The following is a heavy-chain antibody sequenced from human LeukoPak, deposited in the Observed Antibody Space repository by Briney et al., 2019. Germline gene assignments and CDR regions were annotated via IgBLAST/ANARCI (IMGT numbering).Heavy chain of an antibody. CDR2: INHSGST. D-gene: IGHD6-13*01. V-gene: IGHV4-39*07. CDR3: ARGPGYSSSDGAFDI. CDR1: GGSISSSSYY. J-gene: IGHJ3*02. Sequence: SETLSLTCTVSGGSISSSSYYWSWIRQPPGKGLEWIGEINHSGSTNYNPSLKSRVTISVDTSKNQFSLKLSSVTAADTAVYYCARGPGYSSSDGAFDIWGQGTMVTVSS.